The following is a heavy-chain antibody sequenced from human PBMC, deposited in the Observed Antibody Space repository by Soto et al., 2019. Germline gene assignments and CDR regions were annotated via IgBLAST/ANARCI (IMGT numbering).Heavy chain of an antibody. CDR1: GGSISSGDYF. Sequence: ASGTLSLTCTVSGGSISSGDYFWSWIRQPQGKGLEWIGYIYYSGSTYYNPSLKSRVTMSVDTSKNQFSLNLTSVTAADTAVYYCAKVPASWGQGTVVPVSS. CDR3: AKVPAS. V-gene: IGHV4-30-4*08. CDR2: IYYSGST. J-gene: IGHJ5*02.